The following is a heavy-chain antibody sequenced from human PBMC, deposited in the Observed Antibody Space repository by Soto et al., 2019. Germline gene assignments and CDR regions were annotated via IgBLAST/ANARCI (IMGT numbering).Heavy chain of an antibody. CDR3: ARLTTTWYYYGMDV. J-gene: IGHJ6*02. V-gene: IGHV1-18*01. Sequence: ASVKVSCKASGGTFSSYAISWVRQAPGQGLEWMGWISGYNGNTKYAEKFQGRVTMTTDTSTSTAHMELRSLRSDDTAVYYCARLTTTWYYYGMDVWGQGTTVTVSS. CDR1: GGTFSSYA. CDR2: ISGYNGNT. D-gene: IGHD4-17*01.